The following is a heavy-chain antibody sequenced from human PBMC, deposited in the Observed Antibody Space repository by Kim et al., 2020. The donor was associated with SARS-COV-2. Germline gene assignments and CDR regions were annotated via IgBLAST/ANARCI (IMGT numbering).Heavy chain of an antibody. V-gene: IGHV4-4*07. Sequence: YNPPHKSRGTVAIDTSKNKFSLKVNSVTAADTAMYYCARGIGSATVFDYWGQGTLVTVSS. D-gene: IGHD1-26*01. CDR3: ARGIGSATVFDY. J-gene: IGHJ4*02.